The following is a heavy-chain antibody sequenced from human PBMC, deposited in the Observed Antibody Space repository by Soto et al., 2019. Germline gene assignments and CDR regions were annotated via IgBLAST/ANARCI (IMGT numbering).Heavy chain of an antibody. CDR1: GYTFTSYG. Sequence: ASVKVSCKASGYTFTSYGISWVRQARGQGLEWMGWISAYNGNTNYAQKLQGRVTMTTDTSTSTAYMELRSLRSDDTAVYYCAREPRQQLVLSYGMDVWGQGTTVTVSS. V-gene: IGHV1-18*04. CDR2: ISAYNGNT. D-gene: IGHD6-13*01. CDR3: AREPRQQLVLSYGMDV. J-gene: IGHJ6*02.